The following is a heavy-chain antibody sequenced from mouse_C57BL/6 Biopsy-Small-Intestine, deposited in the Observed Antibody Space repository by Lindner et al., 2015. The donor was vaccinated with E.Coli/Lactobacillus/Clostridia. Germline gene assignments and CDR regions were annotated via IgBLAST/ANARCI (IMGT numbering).Heavy chain of an antibody. CDR3: TRRRLGRDFFDY. Sequence: VQLQESGAELVRPGASVTLSCKASGYTFSDYEKCWVKQTPVHGLEWIGAIDPATGGTAYNQKFKGKAILTADKSSSTAYMELRSLTSEDSAVYYCTRRRLGRDFFDYWGQGTTLTVSS. J-gene: IGHJ2*01. D-gene: IGHD4-1*01. V-gene: IGHV1-15*01. CDR2: IDPATGGT. CDR1: GYTFSDYE.